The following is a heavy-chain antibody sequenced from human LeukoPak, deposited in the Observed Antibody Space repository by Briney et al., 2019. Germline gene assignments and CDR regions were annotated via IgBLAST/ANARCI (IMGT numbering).Heavy chain of an antibody. V-gene: IGHV3-23*01. J-gene: IGHJ6*02. CDR3: AKAILTGYYNFFGYYYGMDV. D-gene: IGHD3-9*01. CDR1: GFTFSSYA. CDR2: ISGSAGST. Sequence: PGGSLRLSCAASGFTFSSYAMSWVRQAPGKGLEWVSAISGSAGSTYYADSVKGRFTISRDNSKNTLYLQMNSLRAEDTAVYYCAKAILTGYYNFFGYYYGMDVWGQGTTVTVSS.